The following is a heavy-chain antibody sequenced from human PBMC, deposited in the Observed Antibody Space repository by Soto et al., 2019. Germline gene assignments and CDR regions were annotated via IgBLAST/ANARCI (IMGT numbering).Heavy chain of an antibody. CDR3: AKASAPYLTYSYDYYYGMDV. CDR1: GFTFSSYG. V-gene: IGHV3-30*18. J-gene: IGHJ6*02. CDR2: ISYDGSNK. Sequence: GGSLRLSCAASGFTFSSYGMHWVRQAPGKGLEWVAVISYDGSNKYYADSVKGRFTISRDNSKNTLYLQMNSLRAEDTAVYYCAKASAPYLTYSYDYYYGMDVWGQGTTVTVPS. D-gene: IGHD5-18*01.